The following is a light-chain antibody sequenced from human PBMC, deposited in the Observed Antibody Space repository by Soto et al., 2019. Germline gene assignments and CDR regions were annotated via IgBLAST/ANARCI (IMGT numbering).Light chain of an antibody. CDR2: EVS. J-gene: IGLJ1*01. CDR3: SSYAGSNNPYV. V-gene: IGLV2-8*01. Sequence: SALTQPPSASGSPGQSVTISCTGTSSDVGGYNYVSWYQQHPGKAPKLMIYEVSKRPSGVPDRFSGSKSGNTASLTASGLQAEDEADYYCSSYAGSNNPYVFGTGTKVTVL. CDR1: SSDVGGYNY.